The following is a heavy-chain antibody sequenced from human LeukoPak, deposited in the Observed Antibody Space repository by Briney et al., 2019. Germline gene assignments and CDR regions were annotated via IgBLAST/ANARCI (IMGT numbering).Heavy chain of an antibody. CDR2: LSSGGSGT. Sequence: GGSLRLSCAASGFTLSGNSMSWVRQAPGKGLEWVSALSSGGSGTYYADTVKGRFTVSRDNSKNTLFLQMNSLRTEDTAVYYCAKRSVGRAGYYFDYWGQGTLVTVSS. V-gene: IGHV3-23*01. CDR1: GFTLSGNS. D-gene: IGHD1-26*01. CDR3: AKRSVGRAGYYFDY. J-gene: IGHJ4*02.